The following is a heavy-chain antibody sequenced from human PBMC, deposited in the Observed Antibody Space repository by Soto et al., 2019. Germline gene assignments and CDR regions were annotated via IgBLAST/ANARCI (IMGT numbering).Heavy chain of an antibody. CDR2: ISGNDDST. D-gene: IGHD6-6*01. Sequence: EVQRLESGGGLVQSRECLRLSYAPSCFTFSSYAMSWVRQAPGKGMEWVAVISGNDDSTYYAEAVKGRFTISRDNSKNTLYQHMTSLRAEETAVSYCAKWSSSSTFDSWGQGTMVTVSS. J-gene: IGHJ4*02. V-gene: IGHV3-23*01. CDR3: AKWSSSSTFDS. CDR1: CFTFSSYA.